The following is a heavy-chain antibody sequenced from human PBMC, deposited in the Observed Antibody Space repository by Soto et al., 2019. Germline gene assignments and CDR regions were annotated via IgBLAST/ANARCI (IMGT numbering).Heavy chain of an antibody. J-gene: IGHJ4*02. CDR2: INPSGGST. CDR3: AGGDSSGYYGG. CDR1: GYTFTSYY. Sequence: ASVKVSCKASGYTFTSYYMHWVRQAPGQGLEWMGIINPSGGSTSYAQKFQGRVTMTRYTSTSTVYMELSNLRSEDTAVYYCAGGDSSGYYGGWGQGTQVTVSS. D-gene: IGHD3-22*01. V-gene: IGHV1-46*01.